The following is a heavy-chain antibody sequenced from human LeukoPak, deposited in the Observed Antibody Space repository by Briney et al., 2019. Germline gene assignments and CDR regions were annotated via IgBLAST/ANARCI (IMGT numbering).Heavy chain of an antibody. V-gene: IGHV1-24*01. CDR1: GDTLTELS. Sequence: ASVKVSCTVSGDTLTELSMHWVRQAPGKGLEWMGGFDPEDGKTMYAQKFQGRVTMTEDTSTDTAYMDLSGLRSEDTAVYYCARDQEGFDYWGQGTLVTVSS. CDR3: ARDQEGFDY. CDR2: FDPEDGKT. J-gene: IGHJ4*02.